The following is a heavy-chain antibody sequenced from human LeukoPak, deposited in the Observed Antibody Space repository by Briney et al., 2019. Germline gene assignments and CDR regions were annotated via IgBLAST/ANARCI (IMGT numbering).Heavy chain of an antibody. J-gene: IGHJ4*02. V-gene: IGHV3-7*01. CDR2: IKQDGSDY. D-gene: IGHD3-16*02. CDR3: AREQAPVIHYYFDS. Sequence: GGSLRLSCAASGFTFSSYWMSWVRQAPGKGLEWVANIKQDGSDYYYVDSVKGRFTISRDNAKNSLYLQMNSLRAEDTAVYYCAREQAPVIHYYFDSWGQGTLVTVSS. CDR1: GFTFSSYW.